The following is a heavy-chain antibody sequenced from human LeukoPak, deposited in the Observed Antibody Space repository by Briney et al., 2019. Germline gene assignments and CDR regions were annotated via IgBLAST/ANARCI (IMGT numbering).Heavy chain of an antibody. CDR2: NNPNSGGT. Sequence: ASVKVSCKASGYTFTGYYMHWVRQAPGQGLEWMGWNNPNSGGTNYAQKFQGRVTMTRDTSISTAYMELSRLRSDDTAVYYCARVLSGSYSEYFQHWGQGTLVTVSS. J-gene: IGHJ1*01. CDR1: GYTFTGYY. V-gene: IGHV1-2*02. D-gene: IGHD1-26*01. CDR3: ARVLSGSYSEYFQH.